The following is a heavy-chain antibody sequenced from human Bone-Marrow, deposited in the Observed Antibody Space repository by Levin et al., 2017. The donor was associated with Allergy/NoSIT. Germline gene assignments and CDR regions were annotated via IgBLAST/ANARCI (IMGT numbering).Heavy chain of an antibody. J-gene: IGHJ4*02. CDR3: ARVRAGFDGSAMAYDY. CDR2: IYYNGST. CDR1: GASIRSGAYY. V-gene: IGHV4-31*03. Sequence: PSETLSLTCTVSGASIRSGAYYWSWVRQPPGQGLEWIGYIYYNGSTYFNPSLKSRVSISVDTSKNQFSLKLSSVTAADTADYYCARVRAGFDGSAMAYDYWGRGSLVTVSS. D-gene: IGHD3-10*01.